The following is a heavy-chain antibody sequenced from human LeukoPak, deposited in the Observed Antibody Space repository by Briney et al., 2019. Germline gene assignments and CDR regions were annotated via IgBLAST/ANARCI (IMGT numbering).Heavy chain of an antibody. D-gene: IGHD2-15*01. V-gene: IGHV1-2*02. CDR2: INPNSGGT. J-gene: IGHJ6*03. CDR1: GYTFTDYF. CDR3: ARGFPLRSALLVYYYYYMDV. Sequence: ASVKVSCKASGYTFTDYFFHWVRQAPGQGLEWMGWINPNSGGTNYAQKFQGRVTMIRDTSISTAYMELSSPRSDDTAVYYCARGFPLRSALLVYYYYYMDVWGKGTTVTVSS.